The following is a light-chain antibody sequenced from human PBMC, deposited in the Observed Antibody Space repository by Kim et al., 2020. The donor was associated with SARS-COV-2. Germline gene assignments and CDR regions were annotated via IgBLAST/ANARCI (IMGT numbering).Light chain of an antibody. CDR1: SNDVGGYNY. V-gene: IGLV2-11*03. Sequence: SVTISCTGTSNDVGGYNYVSWYQQHPGKAPKLMIYDVSNRPSGVPDRFSGSKSGNTASLTISGLQPEDEADYYCCSYAGSYTVFGGGTQLTVL. J-gene: IGLJ2*01. CDR2: DVS. CDR3: CSYAGSYTV.